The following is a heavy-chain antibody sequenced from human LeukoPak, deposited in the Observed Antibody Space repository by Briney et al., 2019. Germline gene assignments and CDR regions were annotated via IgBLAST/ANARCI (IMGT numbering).Heavy chain of an antibody. CDR1: GFTFSSYG. Sequence: GGSLRLSCAASGFTFSSYGMHWVRQAPGKGLEWVAVISYDGSNKYYADSVKGRFTISRDNSKNTLYLQMNSLRAEDTAVYYCAILTYCGGDCYPGPPAYYFDYWGQGTLVTVSS. CDR3: AILTYCGGDCYPGPPAYYFDY. V-gene: IGHV3-30*03. CDR2: ISYDGSNK. J-gene: IGHJ4*02. D-gene: IGHD2-21*02.